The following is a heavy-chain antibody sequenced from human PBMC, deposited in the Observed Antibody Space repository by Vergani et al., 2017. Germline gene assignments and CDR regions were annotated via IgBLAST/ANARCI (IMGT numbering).Heavy chain of an antibody. CDR2: IFYSGTT. V-gene: IGHV4-31*03. Sequence: QVQLQESGPGLVKPPETLSLACTVSGGSISSGDHCWTWIRQRPGKGLEWIGYIFYSGTTYDNPSLRSRLTISVDTSQNQFSLKLRSVTAADTAVYYCARVDTXVPATSHFYYMDVWGKGTTVVVSS. CDR3: ARVDTXVPATSHFYYMDV. CDR1: GGSISSGDHC. D-gene: IGHD6-25*01. J-gene: IGHJ6*03.